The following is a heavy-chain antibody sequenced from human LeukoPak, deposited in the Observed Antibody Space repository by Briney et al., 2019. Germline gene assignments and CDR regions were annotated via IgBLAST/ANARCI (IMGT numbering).Heavy chain of an antibody. CDR3: ARVGIAVAGTLSYYFDY. V-gene: IGHV1-2*02. D-gene: IGHD6-19*01. Sequence: ASVKVSCKASGYTFTGYYMHWVRQAPGQGLEWMGWINPNSGGTNYAQKLQGRVTMTTDTSTSTAYMELRSLRSDDTAVYYCARVGIAVAGTLSYYFDYWGQGTLVTVSS. J-gene: IGHJ4*02. CDR1: GYTFTGYY. CDR2: INPNSGGT.